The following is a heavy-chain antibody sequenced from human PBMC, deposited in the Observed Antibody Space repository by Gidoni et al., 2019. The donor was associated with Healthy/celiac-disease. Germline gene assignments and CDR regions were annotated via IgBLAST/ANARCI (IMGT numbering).Heavy chain of an antibody. Sequence: QVQLVESGGGVVQPGRSLRLSCAAAASTFSSYGMHWVRQAPGKGLEWVAVISYDGSNKYYADSVKGRFTISRDNSKNTLYLQMNSLRAEDTAVYYCAKDRVAAAGGLDYWGQGTLVTVSS. D-gene: IGHD6-13*01. CDR3: AKDRVAAAGGLDY. V-gene: IGHV3-30*18. J-gene: IGHJ4*02. CDR2: ISYDGSNK. CDR1: ASTFSSYG.